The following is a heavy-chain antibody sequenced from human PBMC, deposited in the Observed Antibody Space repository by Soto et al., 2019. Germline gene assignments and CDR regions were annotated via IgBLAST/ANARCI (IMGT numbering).Heavy chain of an antibody. Sequence: SPTLSLTCAISGDSVSSNSAALNSSRQSPSRGLEWLGRTYYRSKWYNDYAVSVKSRITINPDTSKNQFSLQLNSVTPEDTAVYYCARELLEVSRKWLVTSGLHNWFDPWGQGTLVTVSS. CDR1: GDSVSSNSAA. D-gene: IGHD6-19*01. CDR2: TYYRSKWYN. CDR3: ARELLEVSRKWLVTSGLHNWFDP. J-gene: IGHJ5*02. V-gene: IGHV6-1*01.